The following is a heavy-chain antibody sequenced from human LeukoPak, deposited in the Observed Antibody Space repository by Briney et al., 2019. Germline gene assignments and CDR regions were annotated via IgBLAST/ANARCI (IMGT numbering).Heavy chain of an antibody. V-gene: IGHV1-69*05. CDR1: AGTFSSYA. CDR2: IIPIFGTA. D-gene: IGHD2-21*01. J-gene: IGHJ4*02. Sequence: ASVKVSCKASAGTFSSYAISWERQAPGHGLEWMGGIIPIFGTANYAQKFQGRVTITTDESTSTAYMELSSLRSEDTAVDYCARSWSGGESIGFGYWGQGTLVTVSS. CDR3: ARSWSGGESIGFGY.